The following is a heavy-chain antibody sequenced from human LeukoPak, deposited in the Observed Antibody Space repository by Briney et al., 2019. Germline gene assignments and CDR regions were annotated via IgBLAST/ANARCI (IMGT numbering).Heavy chain of an antibody. Sequence: KPSETLSLTCTVSGDSISNGVKYWSWIRQHPGRGLEWIRYIYHSGRSYYNPSLKSRITMSVDTSKNQFSLNLSSVTAADTAVYYCARDQVECTGGTCQSRVGFDFWGQGTLVTVSS. V-gene: IGHV4-31*03. J-gene: IGHJ4*02. CDR3: ARDQVECTGGTCQSRVGFDF. D-gene: IGHD2-8*02. CDR2: IYHSGRS. CDR1: GDSISNGVKY.